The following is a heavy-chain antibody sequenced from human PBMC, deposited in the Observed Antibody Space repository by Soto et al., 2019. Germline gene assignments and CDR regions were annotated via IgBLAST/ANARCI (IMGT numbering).Heavy chain of an antibody. CDR3: ARTHTGQYAAAASCCCCMDV. V-gene: IGHV6-1*01. Sequence: QSQTLSLTCAISGDSVSSNSAAWNWIRQSPSRGLEWLGRTYYRSKGYNDYAVSVKSRITINPDTSKNQFSLQLNSVTPEDTAVYYCARTHTGQYAAAASCCCCMDVWGQGTPVTVSS. CDR2: TYYRSKGYN. CDR1: GDSVSSNSAA. J-gene: IGHJ6*02. D-gene: IGHD6-13*01.